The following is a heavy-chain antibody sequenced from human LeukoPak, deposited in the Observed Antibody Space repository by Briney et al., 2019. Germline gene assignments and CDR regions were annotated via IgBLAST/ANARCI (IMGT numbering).Heavy chain of an antibody. CDR3: ARGFLTVTPFLHCYYYYMDV. CDR1: GGTFSSYA. Sequence: ASVKVSCKASGGTFSSYAISWVRQAPGQGLEWMGGIIPIFGTANYAQKFQGRVTITADESTSTAYMELSSLRSEDTAVYYCARGFLTVTPFLHCYYYYMDVWGKGTTVTVSS. V-gene: IGHV1-69*01. J-gene: IGHJ6*03. CDR2: IIPIFGTA. D-gene: IGHD4-17*01.